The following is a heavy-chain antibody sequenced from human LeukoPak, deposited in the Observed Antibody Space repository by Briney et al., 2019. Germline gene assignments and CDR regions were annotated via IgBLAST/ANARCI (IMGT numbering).Heavy chain of an antibody. V-gene: IGHV1-8*01. Sequence: GASVKVSCKASGYTFTSYDINWLRQATGQGLEWMGWMNPNSGNTGYAQKFQGRVTMTRNTSISTAYMELSSLRSEDTAVYYCARGSTRGSRGWWSWNYYYYYMDVWGKGTTVTVSS. CDR2: MNPNSGNT. CDR1: GYTFTSYD. CDR3: ARGSTRGSRGWWSWNYYYYYMDV. D-gene: IGHD6-19*01. J-gene: IGHJ6*03.